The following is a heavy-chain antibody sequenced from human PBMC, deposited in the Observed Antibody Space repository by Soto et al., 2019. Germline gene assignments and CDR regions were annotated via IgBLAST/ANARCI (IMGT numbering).Heavy chain of an antibody. V-gene: IGHV4-31*03. CDR1: CGSMSSVGSY. CDR3: AREEAVRIERWFDP. D-gene: IGHD3-10*01. J-gene: IGHJ5*02. CDR2: VSYTGTT. Sequence: SETLSLTCTVSCGSMSSVGSYWTWIRQHPGKGLEWIGYVSYTGTTHYNPSFKSRVSISVATSQNQFTLKLTSVTAADTAVYYCAREEAVRIERWFDPWGQGTQVTVSS.